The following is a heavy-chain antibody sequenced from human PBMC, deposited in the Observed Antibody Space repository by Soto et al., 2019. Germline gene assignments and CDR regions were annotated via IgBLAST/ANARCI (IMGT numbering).Heavy chain of an antibody. CDR3: ARKKPSRYSSSWYGSALLDI. Sequence: SETLSLTCTVSGGSISSSSYYWGWIRQPPGKGLEWIGSIYYSGSTYYNPSLKSRVTISVDTSKNQFSLKLSSVTAADTAVYYCARKKPSRYSSSWYGSALLDIWGQGTMVTVSS. CDR2: IYYSGST. D-gene: IGHD6-13*01. CDR1: GGSISSSSYY. J-gene: IGHJ3*02. V-gene: IGHV4-39*01.